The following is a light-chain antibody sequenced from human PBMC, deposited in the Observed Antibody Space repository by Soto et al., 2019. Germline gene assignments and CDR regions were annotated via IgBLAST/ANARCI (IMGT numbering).Light chain of an antibody. J-gene: IGKJ4*01. CDR3: QQSYRTPLT. CDR2: AAS. CDR1: QSISNN. Sequence: DIQMTQSPSSLSASVGDRVTNTCRASQSISNNLNWYQQKPGKAPRLLIYAASSLQSGVLSRFSGSGSGTDFTLVINSLQPEDFTTYYCQQSYRTPLTFGGGTKVDIK. V-gene: IGKV1-39*01.